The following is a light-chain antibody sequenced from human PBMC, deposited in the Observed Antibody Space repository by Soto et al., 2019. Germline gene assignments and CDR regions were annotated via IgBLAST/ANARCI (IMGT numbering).Light chain of an antibody. V-gene: IGKV3-15*01. CDR2: GAS. CDR3: QQYNNWPQP. J-gene: IGKJ1*01. CDR1: QSVSSN. Sequence: EIVMTQSPATLSVSPGERATLSCRASQSVSSNLAWYQQKPGQAPRLLIYGASTRATGIPARFSGSGSGTEFTLTISSLQSEDFAVYYCQQYNNWPQPFGQGTKGE.